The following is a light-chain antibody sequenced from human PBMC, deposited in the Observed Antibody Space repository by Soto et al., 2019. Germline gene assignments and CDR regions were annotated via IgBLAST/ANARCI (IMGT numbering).Light chain of an antibody. V-gene: IGKV1-39*01. Sequence: DIQMTQSPYSLSASVGDRVTITCRASQSISNYLKWYQQKPGKAPRLLIHAASSLQSGVPSRFSGSGSGTEFTLTISSLQSEDFAVYYCQQYNNWPPVTFGQGTKVDIK. CDR3: QQYNNWPPVT. CDR1: QSISNY. J-gene: IGKJ1*01. CDR2: AAS.